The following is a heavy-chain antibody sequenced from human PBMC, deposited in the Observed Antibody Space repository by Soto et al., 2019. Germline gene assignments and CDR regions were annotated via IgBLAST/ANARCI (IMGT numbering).Heavy chain of an antibody. J-gene: IGHJ6*02. Sequence: PGGPLRISCAASGFTFSSYGMHWVRQAPGKGLEGVAVIWYDGGNKYYADSVWGRFTISRDNSKNMLYLQMNSLRAENTAVYSCASVYFYDILGFYYRPYGMDVWGQGTTVTVSS. CDR3: ASVYFYDILGFYYRPYGMDV. CDR1: GFTFSSYG. V-gene: IGHV3-33*01. D-gene: IGHD3-9*01. CDR2: IWYDGGNK.